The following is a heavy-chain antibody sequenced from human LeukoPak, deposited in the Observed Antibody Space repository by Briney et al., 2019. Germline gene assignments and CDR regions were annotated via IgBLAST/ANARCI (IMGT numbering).Heavy chain of an antibody. D-gene: IGHD3-16*02. J-gene: IGHJ4*02. Sequence: GGSLRLSCAASGFTFGGYTMSWVRQAPGKGLQWVSTITSGGDYMYYADPVKGRFTISRDDSKNSLYLRMNSLRAEDTAVYYCARVSIFGVVIANDYWGQGTVVTVSS. CDR3: ARVSIFGVVIANDY. V-gene: IGHV3-21*01. CDR1: GFTFGGYT. CDR2: ITSGGDYM.